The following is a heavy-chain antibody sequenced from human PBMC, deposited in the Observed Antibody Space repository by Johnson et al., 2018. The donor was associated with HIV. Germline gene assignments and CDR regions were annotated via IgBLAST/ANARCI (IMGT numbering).Heavy chain of an antibody. CDR3: ATDILFATARSDHDAFDT. CDR1: GFTFSSYG. D-gene: IGHD3-9*01. CDR2: IRYDGSNK. V-gene: IGHV3-30*02. J-gene: IGHJ3*02. Sequence: LQLVESGGGVVQPGGSLRLSCAASGFTFSSYGMHWVRQAPGKGLEWVAFIRYDGSNKYYADSVKGRFTISRDNAKNSLFLQMNSLRGEDTGVYYCATDILFATARSDHDAFDTWGQGTMVTVSS.